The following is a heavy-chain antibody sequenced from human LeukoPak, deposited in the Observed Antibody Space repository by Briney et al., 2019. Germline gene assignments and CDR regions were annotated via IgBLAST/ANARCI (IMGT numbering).Heavy chain of an antibody. V-gene: IGHV3-7*01. Sequence: GGSLRLSCAASGFTFSGYWMTWVRQAPGKGLEWVANIKQDGSEKYYVDSVKGRFTISRDNAKNSLYLQMNSLRAEDTAVYYCARGLDCSSTSCYGLYAFDIWGQGTMVTVSS. D-gene: IGHD2-2*01. J-gene: IGHJ3*02. CDR1: GFTFSGYW. CDR2: IKQDGSEK. CDR3: ARGLDCSSTSCYGLYAFDI.